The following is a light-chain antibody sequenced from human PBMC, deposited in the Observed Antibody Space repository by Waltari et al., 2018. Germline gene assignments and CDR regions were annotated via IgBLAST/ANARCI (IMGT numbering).Light chain of an antibody. CDR2: EDS. V-gene: IGLV6-57*03. J-gene: IGLJ3*02. Sequence: NFLLTQPHSVSESPGKTVTISCTRSSGNIASNYVQWYQQRPGSAPNIVIYEDSKRPSGVPDRFSGSIDSSSNSASLTISGLKTEDEADYYCQSYDTINWVFGGGTKLTVL. CDR3: QSYDTINWV. CDR1: SGNIASNY.